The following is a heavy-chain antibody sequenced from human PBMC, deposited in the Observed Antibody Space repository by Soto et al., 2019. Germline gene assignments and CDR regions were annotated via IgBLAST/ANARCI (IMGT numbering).Heavy chain of an antibody. CDR1: GFPFSDYY. V-gene: IGHV3-11*01. J-gene: IGHJ4*02. D-gene: IGHD3-3*01. CDR2: ISSSGSTI. Sequence: GGSLRLSCAASGFPFSDYYMSWIRQAPGKGLEWVSYISSSGSTIYCADSVKGRFTISRDNAKNSLYLQMNSLRAEDTAVYYCARDYDFWSGYYGSYYFDYWGQGTLVTVSS. CDR3: ARDYDFWSGYYGSYYFDY.